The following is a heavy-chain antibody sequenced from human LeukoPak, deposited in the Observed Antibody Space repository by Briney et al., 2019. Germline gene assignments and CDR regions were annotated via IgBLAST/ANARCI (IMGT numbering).Heavy chain of an antibody. Sequence: ASVKVSCKVSGYTLTELSMHWVRQAPGKGLEWMGGFDPEDGETIYAQKFQGRVTMTEDTSTDTAYMELSSLRSEDTGVYYCATGDLGYSYGYEFDYWGQGTLVTVSS. V-gene: IGHV1-24*01. J-gene: IGHJ4*02. CDR2: FDPEDGET. CDR3: ATGDLGYSYGYEFDY. CDR1: GYTLTELS. D-gene: IGHD5-18*01.